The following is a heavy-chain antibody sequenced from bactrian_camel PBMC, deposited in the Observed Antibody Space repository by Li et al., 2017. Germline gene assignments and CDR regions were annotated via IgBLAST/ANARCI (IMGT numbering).Heavy chain of an antibody. V-gene: IGHV3S68*01. CDR2: LRTSEGRA. J-gene: IGHJ4*01. CDR1: YSSSSYC. Sequence: HVQLVESGGGSVQAGGSLRLSCRYSSSSYCMAWFRQVPGKEREGVALLRTSEGRATYVDAVKGRFTISKDNARNTLYLQMNSLAPEDTAIYYCAYDPGASHCNSDPWTAQTLGIFWGQGTQVTVS. CDR3: AYDPGASHCNSDPWTAQTLGIF. D-gene: IGHD3*01.